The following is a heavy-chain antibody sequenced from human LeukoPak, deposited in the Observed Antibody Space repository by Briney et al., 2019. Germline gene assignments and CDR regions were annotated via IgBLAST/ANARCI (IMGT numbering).Heavy chain of an antibody. CDR3: AKSGGYGLIDY. D-gene: IGHD1-26*01. CDR2: IYSSGST. J-gene: IGHJ4*02. CDR1: GGSISSYY. Sequence: SETLSLTCTVSGGSISSYYWSWIRQPPGKGLEWIGYIYSSGSTYYNAPLQSRVTISIETSKNQISLRLNSVTAADTAMYYCAKSGGYGLIDYWGQGTLVTVSS. V-gene: IGHV4-59*04.